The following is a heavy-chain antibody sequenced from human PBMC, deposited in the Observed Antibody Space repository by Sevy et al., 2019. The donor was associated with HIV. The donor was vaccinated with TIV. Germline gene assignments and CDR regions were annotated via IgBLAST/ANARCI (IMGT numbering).Heavy chain of an antibody. D-gene: IGHD1-26*01. CDR3: TAGVGTSDFDY. J-gene: IGHJ4*02. CDR2: IKSKTDGATR. V-gene: IGHV3-15*05. Sequence: GGSLRLSCVASGFTFSNAWMSWVRQAPGKGLEWVGRIKSKTDGATRDFAAPVKGRFAIARDDSKNTVSLRMDSLKTEDTAVYYCTAGVGTSDFDYWGQGILVTVSS. CDR1: GFTFSNAW.